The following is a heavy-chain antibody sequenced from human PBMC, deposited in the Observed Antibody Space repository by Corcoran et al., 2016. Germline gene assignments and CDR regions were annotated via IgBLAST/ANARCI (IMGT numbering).Heavy chain of an antibody. CDR3: ARVRTYYYASSGQKHYYYYGMDV. V-gene: IGHV1-18*01. CDR1: GYTFTSYG. D-gene: IGHD3-22*01. CDR2: ISAYNGNT. J-gene: IGHJ6*02. Sequence: QVQLVQSGAEVKKPGASVKVSCKASGYTFTSYGISWVRQAPGQGLEWMGWISAYNGNTNYAQKLQGRVTMTTDTSTSTAYMELRSLRSDDTAGYYCARVRTYYYASSGQKHYYYYGMDVWGQGTTVTVSS.